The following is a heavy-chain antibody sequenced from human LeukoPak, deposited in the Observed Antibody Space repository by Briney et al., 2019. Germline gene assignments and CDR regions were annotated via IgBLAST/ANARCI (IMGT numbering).Heavy chain of an antibody. V-gene: IGHV4-61*02. D-gene: IGHD1-26*01. CDR2: IYTSGST. CDR1: GDSISSGNFY. J-gene: IGHJ3*02. Sequence: SETLSLTCTVSGDSISSGNFYWRWLRQPAGTGLEWIGRIYTSGSTNYNPSLKGRVTMSVDTSKNQFSLKLNSVTAADTAVYYCARDRYSGSYHDSFDIWGQGTMVTVSS. CDR3: ARDRYSGSYHDSFDI.